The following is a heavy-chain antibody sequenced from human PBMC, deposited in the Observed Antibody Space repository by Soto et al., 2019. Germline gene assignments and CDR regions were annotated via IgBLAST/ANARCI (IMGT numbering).Heavy chain of an antibody. CDR1: GYTITSYY. CDR3: ARDLRGIAVAGTKNWFDP. D-gene: IGHD6-19*01. V-gene: IGHV1-46*01. CDR2: INPSGGST. Sequence: ASVKVSCQTSGYTITSYYMHWVRQAPGQGLEWMGIINPSGGSTSYAQKFQGRVTMTRDTSTSTVYMELSSLRSEDTAVYYCARDLRGIAVAGTKNWFDPWGQGTLVTVSS. J-gene: IGHJ5*02.